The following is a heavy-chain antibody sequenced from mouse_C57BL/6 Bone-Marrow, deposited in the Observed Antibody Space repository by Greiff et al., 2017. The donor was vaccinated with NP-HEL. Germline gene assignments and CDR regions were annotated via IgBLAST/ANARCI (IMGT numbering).Heavy chain of an antibody. CDR3: AKTNDYDYYAMDY. D-gene: IGHD2-4*01. J-gene: IGHJ4*01. V-gene: IGHV2-5*01. Sequence: QVQLKESGSGLVQPSQSLSITCTVSGFSLTSYGVHWVRQSPGKGLEWLGVIWRGGSTDYNAAFMSRLSITKDNSKSQVFFKMNSLQADDTAIYYCAKTNDYDYYAMDYWGQGTSVTVSS. CDR2: IWRGGST. CDR1: GFSLTSYG.